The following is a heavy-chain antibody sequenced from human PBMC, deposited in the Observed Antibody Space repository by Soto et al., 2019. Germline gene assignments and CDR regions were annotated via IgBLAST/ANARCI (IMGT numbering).Heavy chain of an antibody. V-gene: IGHV4-59*01. D-gene: IGHD6-13*01. CDR3: ARFYSSSWFDR. Sequence: SETLSLTCTVSVGSISSYYWSWIRQPPGKGLEGIGYIYYSGSTNXXPSLKSRVXISVDTSKNQVXLKLSXLTYADTAVYYCARFYSSSWFDRWGQGTLVTVX. CDR1: VGSISSYY. CDR2: IYYSGST. J-gene: IGHJ5*02.